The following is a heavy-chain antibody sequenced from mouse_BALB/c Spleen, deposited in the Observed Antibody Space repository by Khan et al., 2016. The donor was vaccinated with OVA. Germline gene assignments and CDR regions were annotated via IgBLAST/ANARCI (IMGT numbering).Heavy chain of an antibody. CDR2: FYPNSGGS. CDR1: GYTFTDYN. V-gene: IGHV1S29*02. J-gene: IGHJ3*01. Sequence: VRLQQSGPEVVKPGASVKISCKASGYTFTDYNMDWVKQRHGKSLEWIGYFYPNSGGSGYNQKFKTKATLTVDISSSTAYMDIRSLNSEDSAVYYCVRSGYGSFAFWGQGTLVTVSA. CDR3: VRSGYGSFAF. D-gene: IGHD1-2*01.